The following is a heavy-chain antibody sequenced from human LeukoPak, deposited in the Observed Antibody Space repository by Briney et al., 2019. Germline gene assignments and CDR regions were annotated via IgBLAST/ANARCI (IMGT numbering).Heavy chain of an antibody. V-gene: IGHV4-30-2*01. CDR1: GGSISSGGYY. D-gene: IGHD6-13*01. CDR3: ARGVHSSSWYWFDP. CDR2: IYHSGST. J-gene: IGHJ5*02. Sequence: PSQTLSLTCTVSGGSISSGGYYWSWIRQPPGKGLEWIGYIYHSGSTYYNPSLKSRVTIPVDRSKNQFSLKLSSVTAADTAVYYCARGVHSSSWYWFDPWGQGTLVTVSS.